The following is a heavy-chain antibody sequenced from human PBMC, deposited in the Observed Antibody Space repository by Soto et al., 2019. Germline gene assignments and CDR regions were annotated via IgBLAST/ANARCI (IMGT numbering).Heavy chain of an antibody. Sequence: GASVKVSCKASGGTFSSYAISWVRQAPGQGLEWMGGIIPIFGTANYAQKFQGRVTITADESTSTAYMELSSLRSEDTAVYYCARVIYYGSGSNNWFDPWGQGTLVTVSS. CDR3: ARVIYYGSGSNNWFDP. V-gene: IGHV1-69*13. D-gene: IGHD3-10*01. J-gene: IGHJ5*02. CDR1: GGTFSSYA. CDR2: IIPIFGTA.